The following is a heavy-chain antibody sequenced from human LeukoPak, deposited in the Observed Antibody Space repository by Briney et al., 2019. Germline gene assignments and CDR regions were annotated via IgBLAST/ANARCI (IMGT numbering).Heavy chain of an antibody. CDR1: GFTFSSYA. CDR3: AKPPREWYYYDSSGYEQGRFPGAGYFQH. D-gene: IGHD3-22*01. Sequence: PGGSLRLSCAASGFTFSSYAMSWVRQAPGKGLEWVSAISGSGGSTYYADSVKGRFTISRDNSKNTLYLQMNSLRAEDTAVYYCAKPPREWYYYDSSGYEQGRFPGAGYFQHWGQGTLVTVSS. CDR2: ISGSGGST. J-gene: IGHJ1*01. V-gene: IGHV3-23*01.